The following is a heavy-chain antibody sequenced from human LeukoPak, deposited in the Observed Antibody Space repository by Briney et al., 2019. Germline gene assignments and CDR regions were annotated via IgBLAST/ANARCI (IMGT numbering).Heavy chain of an antibody. CDR3: ARAGYSSSWYAQYPFSFDY. V-gene: IGHV4-39*07. CDR1: GGSISSSSYY. J-gene: IGHJ4*02. D-gene: IGHD6-13*01. CDR2: LYSSGST. Sequence: SETLSLTCTVSGGSISSSSYYWGWIRQPPGKGLEWIGCLYSSGSTYYNPSLKSRVTISVDTSNNQFSLKLSSVTVADTAVYYCARAGYSSSWYAQYPFSFDYWGQGTLVTVSS.